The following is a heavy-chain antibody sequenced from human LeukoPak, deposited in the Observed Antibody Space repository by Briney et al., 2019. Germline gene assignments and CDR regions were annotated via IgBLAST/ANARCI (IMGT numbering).Heavy chain of an antibody. Sequence: GASVKVSCKASGGTFSSYAISWVRQAPGQGLEWMGGIIPIFGTANYAQKFQGRVTITADESTSTAYMELSSLRSEDTAVYYCARGHCSSTSCYPEGYYYYMDVWGKGTRSPSP. CDR1: GGTFSSYA. CDR2: IIPIFGTA. CDR3: ARGHCSSTSCYPEGYYYYMDV. J-gene: IGHJ6*03. D-gene: IGHD2-2*01. V-gene: IGHV1-69*13.